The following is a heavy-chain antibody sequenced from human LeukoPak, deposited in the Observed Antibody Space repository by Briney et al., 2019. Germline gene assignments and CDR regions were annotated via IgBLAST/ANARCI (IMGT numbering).Heavy chain of an antibody. Sequence: SVKVSCKASGGTFSSYAISWVRQAPGQGLEWMGGIIPIFGTANYAQKFQGRVTITADESTSTAYMELSSLRSEDTAVYYCARTSGDYAPRDYWGQGTLVTVSS. CDR2: IIPIFGTA. D-gene: IGHD4-17*01. V-gene: IGHV1-69*01. J-gene: IGHJ4*02. CDR1: GGTFSSYA. CDR3: ARTSGDYAPRDY.